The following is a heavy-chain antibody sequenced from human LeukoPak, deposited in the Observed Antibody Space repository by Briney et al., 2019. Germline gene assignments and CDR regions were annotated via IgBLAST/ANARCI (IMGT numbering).Heavy chain of an antibody. CDR2: IYSGGST. CDR3: LVITSPGDDY. D-gene: IGHD3-22*01. J-gene: IGHJ4*02. Sequence: PGGSLRLSCAASGFTVSSNYMSRVRQAPGKGLEWVSVIYSGGSTYCADSVKGRFTISRDNSKNTLYLQMNSLRAEDTAVYYCLVITSPGDDYWGQGTLVTVSS. CDR1: GFTVSSNY. V-gene: IGHV3-66*01.